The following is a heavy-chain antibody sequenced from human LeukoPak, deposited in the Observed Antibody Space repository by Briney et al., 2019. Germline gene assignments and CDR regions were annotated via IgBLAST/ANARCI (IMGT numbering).Heavy chain of an antibody. CDR2: ISAYNGNT. J-gene: IGHJ6*03. CDR3: ARPTRGVVPAAIPTYYYYMDV. V-gene: IGHV1-18*01. D-gene: IGHD2-2*01. CDR1: GYTFTSYV. Sequence: ASVKVSCKASGYTFTSYVISGVRQAPGQGLEWRGWISAYNGNTNYAQKLQGRVTMTTETSTSTAYMELRSLRSDDTAVYYCARPTRGVVPAAIPTYYYYMDVWGKGTTVTVSS.